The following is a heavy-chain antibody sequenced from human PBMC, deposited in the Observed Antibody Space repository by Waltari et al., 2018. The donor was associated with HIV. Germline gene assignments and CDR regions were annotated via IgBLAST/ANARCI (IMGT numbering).Heavy chain of an antibody. D-gene: IGHD3-22*01. Sequence: QVQLLESGPGLVKPSEPLSLTCTVSGDSISGSYWSWIRPPAGKGLEWIGRIYTTGSTNYNPSLKSRVTMSVDTSKNQFSLNLTSVTAADTAVYYCARQGVVVITPRRDFYYGLDVWGQGTTVAVSS. V-gene: IGHV4-4*07. J-gene: IGHJ6*02. CDR2: IYTTGST. CDR3: ARQGVVVITPRRDFYYGLDV. CDR1: GDSISGSY.